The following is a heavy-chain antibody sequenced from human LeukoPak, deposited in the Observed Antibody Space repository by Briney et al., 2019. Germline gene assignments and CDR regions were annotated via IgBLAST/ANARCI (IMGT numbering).Heavy chain of an antibody. D-gene: IGHD1-1*01. CDR1: GYSFTNYG. CDR3: ARRGYKTGTPRDDAFDI. V-gene: IGHV1-18*01. J-gene: IGHJ3*02. CDR2: ISTYNGNT. Sequence: GASVKVSCKASGYSFTNYGISWVRQAPGQGLEWMGWISTYNGNTNYAQKLQGRVTMTTDTFTSTAYMELRSLRSDDTAVYYCARRGYKTGTPRDDAFDIWGQGTMVTVSS.